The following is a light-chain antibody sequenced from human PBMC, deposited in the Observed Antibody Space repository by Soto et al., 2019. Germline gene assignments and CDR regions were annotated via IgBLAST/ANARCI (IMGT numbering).Light chain of an antibody. Sequence: DSLAAAMAARATINCKSSQSLLYSPNTKNYLKWYQQRPGTPPRLLIYSASTLQSGVPYRFSGSGSGTDFTLTISSLQAEDVAIYYCQQYNSAPLTFGGGTKVDIK. V-gene: IGKV4-1*01. CDR1: QSLLYSPNTKNY. J-gene: IGKJ4*02. CDR3: QQYNSAPLT. CDR2: SAS.